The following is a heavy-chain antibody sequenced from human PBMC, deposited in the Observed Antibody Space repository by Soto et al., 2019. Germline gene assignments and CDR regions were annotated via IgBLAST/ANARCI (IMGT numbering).Heavy chain of an antibody. CDR1: GGSFSGYY. CDR3: ARVLGYSGYPSDY. J-gene: IGHJ4*02. D-gene: IGHD5-12*01. Sequence: PSETMSLTCAVYGGSFSGYYWSWIRQPPGKGLEWIGEINHSGSTNYNPSLKSRVTISVDTSKNQFSLKLSSVTAADTAVYYCARVLGYSGYPSDYWGQGTLVTVSS. V-gene: IGHV4-34*01. CDR2: INHSGST.